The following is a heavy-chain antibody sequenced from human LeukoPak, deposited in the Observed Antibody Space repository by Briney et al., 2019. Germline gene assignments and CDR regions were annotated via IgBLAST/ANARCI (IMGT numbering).Heavy chain of an antibody. CDR1: GFTFNSYA. Sequence: PGGSLRLSCAASGFTFNSYAMTWVRQAPGKGLDWVSAITTGGDITYYADSVKGRFTISRDNSKNTLYLQMNSLRAEDTAVYYCAKDSPLTNYYNDLDHWGQGTLVTVSS. D-gene: IGHD3-9*01. J-gene: IGHJ4*02. V-gene: IGHV3-23*01. CDR3: AKDSPLTNYYNDLDH. CDR2: ITTGGDIT.